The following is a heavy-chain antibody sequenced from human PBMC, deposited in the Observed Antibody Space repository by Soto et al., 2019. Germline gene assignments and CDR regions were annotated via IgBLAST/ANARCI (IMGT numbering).Heavy chain of an antibody. Sequence: KPVGSLRLSCAASGFTFSSYSMNWVRQAPGKGLEWVSSISSSSSYIYYADSVKGRFTISRDNAKNSLYLQMNSLRAEDTAVYYCAREHAYPPDAFDIWGQGTMVTVSS. CDR2: ISSSSSYI. CDR1: GFTFSSYS. V-gene: IGHV3-21*01. CDR3: AREHAYPPDAFDI. J-gene: IGHJ3*02.